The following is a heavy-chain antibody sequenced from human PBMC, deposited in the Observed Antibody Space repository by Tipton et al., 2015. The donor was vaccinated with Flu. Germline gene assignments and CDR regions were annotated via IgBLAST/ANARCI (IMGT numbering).Heavy chain of an antibody. D-gene: IGHD3-22*01. Sequence: SLRLSCAVSGFTVSTNFMSWVRQAPGKGLEWVSIIYSGGTTYYADSVKGRFTISRDNSKNTLFLQMDSLRAEDTAVYYCAREFYESARHYYCGMDVWGQGTTVTVSS. CDR3: AREFYESARHYYCGMDV. J-gene: IGHJ6*02. CDR1: GFTVSTNF. V-gene: IGHV3-53*01. CDR2: IYSGGTT.